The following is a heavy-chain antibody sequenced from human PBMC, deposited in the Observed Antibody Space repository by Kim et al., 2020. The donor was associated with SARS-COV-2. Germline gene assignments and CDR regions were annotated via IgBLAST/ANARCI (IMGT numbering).Heavy chain of an antibody. CDR2: ISGSGGGT. J-gene: IGHJ6*02. Sequence: GGSLRLSCAASGFTFSTYAMSWVRQAPGQGLEWVSAISGSGGGTYYADSVKGRFTISRDNSKNTLFLQMNSLRADDTAVYYCAKKVWSGWVSIGGSVVTGAQVPLLDVWGHGTTVTVSS. CDR1: GFTFSTYA. V-gene: IGHV3-23*01. CDR3: AKKVWSGWVSIGGSVVTGAQVPLLDV. D-gene: IGHD2-21*02.